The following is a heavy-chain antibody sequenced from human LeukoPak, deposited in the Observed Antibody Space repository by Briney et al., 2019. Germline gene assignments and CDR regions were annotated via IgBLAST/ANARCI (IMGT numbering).Heavy chain of an antibody. CDR3: ARHGDIVVVPADLNWFDP. CDR1: GGSISSYY. CDR2: IYYSGST. Sequence: KPSETLSLTCTVSGGSISSYYWSWIRQPPGKGLEWIGYIYYSGSTNYSPSLKSRVTISVDTSKNQFSLKLSSVTAADTAVYYCARHGDIVVVPADLNWFDPWGQGTLVTVSS. V-gene: IGHV4-59*08. J-gene: IGHJ5*02. D-gene: IGHD2-2*01.